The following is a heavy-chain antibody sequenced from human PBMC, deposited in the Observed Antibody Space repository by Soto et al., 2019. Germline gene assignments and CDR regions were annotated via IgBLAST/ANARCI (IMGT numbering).Heavy chain of an antibody. CDR2: INAGNGNT. Sequence: QVQLVQSGAEVKKPGASVKVSCKASGYTFTSYAMHWVRQAPGQRLEWMGWINAGNGNTKYSQKFQGRVTITRDTSASTAYMELSSLRSEDTAVYYCAGLHLGELSLRTRYFQHWGQGTLVTVCS. V-gene: IGHV1-3*01. D-gene: IGHD3-16*02. J-gene: IGHJ1*01. CDR3: AGLHLGELSLRTRYFQH. CDR1: GYTFTSYA.